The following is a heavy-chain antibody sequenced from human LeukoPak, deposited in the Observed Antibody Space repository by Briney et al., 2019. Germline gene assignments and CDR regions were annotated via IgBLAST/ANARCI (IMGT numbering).Heavy chain of an antibody. CDR2: IYYSGST. CDR3: ARAGYCSSTSCYALMGAFEY. J-gene: IGHJ4*02. CDR1: GGSISSSSYY. Sequence: SETLSLTCTVSGGSISSSSYYWGWIRQPPGKGLEWIGSIYYSGSTYYNPSLKSRVTISVDTSKNQFSLKLSSVTAADTAVYYCARAGYCSSTSCYALMGAFEYWGQGTLVTVSS. D-gene: IGHD2-2*01. V-gene: IGHV4-39*01.